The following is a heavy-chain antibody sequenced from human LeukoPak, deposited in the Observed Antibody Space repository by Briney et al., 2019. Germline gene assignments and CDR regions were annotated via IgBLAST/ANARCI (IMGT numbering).Heavy chain of an antibody. D-gene: IGHD6-6*01. J-gene: IGHJ6*02. V-gene: IGHV3-48*03. Sequence: GGSLRLSCAASGFTFSSYEMNWVRQAPGKGLEWVSYISSSGSTIYYADSVKGRFTISRDNAKNSLYLQMNSLRAEDTAVYYCARDVVEGYYYYGMDVWGQGTSVTVSS. CDR3: ARDVVEGYYYYGMDV. CDR2: ISSSGSTI. CDR1: GFTFSSYE.